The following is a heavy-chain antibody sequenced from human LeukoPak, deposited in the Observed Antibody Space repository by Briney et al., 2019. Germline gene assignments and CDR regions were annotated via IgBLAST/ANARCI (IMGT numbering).Heavy chain of an antibody. CDR2: IYSGGST. Sequence: GGSLRLSCAASGFTVSSNYMSWVRQAPGKGLEWVSVIYSGGSTYYADSVKGRFTISRDNSKNTLYLQMNSLRAEDTAVYYCASNPAAAGTWVDYWGQGTLVTVSS. CDR3: ASNPAAAGTWVDY. CDR1: GFTVSSNY. D-gene: IGHD6-13*01. J-gene: IGHJ4*02. V-gene: IGHV3-66*01.